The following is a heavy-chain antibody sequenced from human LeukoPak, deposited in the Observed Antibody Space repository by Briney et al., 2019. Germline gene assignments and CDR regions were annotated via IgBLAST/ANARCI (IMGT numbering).Heavy chain of an antibody. J-gene: IGHJ4*02. CDR1: GYSFTSYW. V-gene: IGHV5-51*01. Sequence: GESLKISCKGSGYSFTSYWIGWVRQMPGKGLEWMGIIYPGDSDTRYSPSFQGQVTISADNSINTAYLQWSSLKASDTATYYCARSDSGSYFFFDYWGQGTLVTVSS. CDR3: ARSDSGSYFFFDY. CDR2: IYPGDSDT. D-gene: IGHD1-26*01.